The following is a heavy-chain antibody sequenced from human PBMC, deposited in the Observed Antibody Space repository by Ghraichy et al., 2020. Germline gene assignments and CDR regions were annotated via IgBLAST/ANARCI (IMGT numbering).Heavy chain of an antibody. CDR2: IYYSGTT. V-gene: IGHV4-39*01. CDR3: ARLQAAAGSDY. CDR1: GGSISSSSHY. Sequence: LSLTCTVSGGSISSSSHYWGWIRQPPGKGLEWIGSIYYSGTTYYSPSLKNRVTISVDTSKNQFSLRLSSVTASDTAIYYCARLQAAAGSDYWGQGTLVTVSS. J-gene: IGHJ4*02. D-gene: IGHD6-13*01.